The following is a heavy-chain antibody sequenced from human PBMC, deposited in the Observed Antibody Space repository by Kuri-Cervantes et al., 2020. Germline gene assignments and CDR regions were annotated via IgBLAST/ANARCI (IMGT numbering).Heavy chain of an antibody. CDR1: GFTFSLYS. Sequence: GGSLRLSCAASGFTFSLYSMNWVRQTPGKGLEWVSSISRGSTYIYYADSMKGRFTISRDNAKNSVFLQMNSLRAEDTAVYYCAREGSGIYCSSTSCLNGYYYYYMDVWGKGTTVTVSS. J-gene: IGHJ6*03. D-gene: IGHD2-2*01. CDR2: ISRGSTYI. CDR3: AREGSGIYCSSTSCLNGYYYYYMDV. V-gene: IGHV3-21*03.